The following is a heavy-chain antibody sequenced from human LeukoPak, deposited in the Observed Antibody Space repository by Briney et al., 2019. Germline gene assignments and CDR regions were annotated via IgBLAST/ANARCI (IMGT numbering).Heavy chain of an antibody. V-gene: IGHV7-4-1*02. D-gene: IGHD5-12*01. CDR1: GYSFTSYV. CDR3: ARGGSRYSTSGTVDY. Sequence: ASVKVSCKASGYSFTSYVLNWVRQAPGQGLEWMGWISTNTGNPTYAQGFTGRFVFSLDTFISTTYLQINSLKAEDTAVYYCARGGSRYSTSGTVDYWGQGTLVIVSS. CDR2: ISTNTGNP. J-gene: IGHJ4*02.